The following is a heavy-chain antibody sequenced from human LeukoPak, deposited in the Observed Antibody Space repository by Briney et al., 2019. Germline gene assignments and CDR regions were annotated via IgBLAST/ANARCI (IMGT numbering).Heavy chain of an antibody. D-gene: IGHD3-3*01. V-gene: IGHV4-59*01. Sequence: PSETLSLTCTVSGGSISSYYWSWIRQPPGKGLEWIGYIYYSGSTNYNPSLKSRLTISVDTSKNQFSLKLSSVTAADAAVYYCARATPYYDFWSGYYKGSWFDPWGQGTLVTVSS. CDR3: ARATPYYDFWSGYYKGSWFDP. CDR2: IYYSGST. CDR1: GGSISSYY. J-gene: IGHJ5*02.